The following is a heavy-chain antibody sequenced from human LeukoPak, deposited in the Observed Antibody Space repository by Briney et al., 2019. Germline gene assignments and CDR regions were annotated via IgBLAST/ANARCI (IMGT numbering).Heavy chain of an antibody. CDR2: ISSSSSYI. Sequence: GGSLRLSCAASGFTFSSYSMNWVRQTPGKGLEWVSSISSSSSYIYYADSVKGRFTISRDNAKNSLYLQMNSLRAEDTAVYYCARGAYTVTAHFDYWGQGTLVTVSS. V-gene: IGHV3-21*01. J-gene: IGHJ4*02. D-gene: IGHD4-17*01. CDR1: GFTFSSYS. CDR3: ARGAYTVTAHFDY.